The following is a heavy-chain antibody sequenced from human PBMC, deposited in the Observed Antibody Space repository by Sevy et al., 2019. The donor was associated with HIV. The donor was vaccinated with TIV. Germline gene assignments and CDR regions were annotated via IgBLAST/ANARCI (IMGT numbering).Heavy chain of an antibody. CDR1: GFTFSDYY. CDR3: ARGSSGWDYFDY. D-gene: IGHD6-19*01. CDR2: ISGISTYT. J-gene: IGHJ4*02. Sequence: GGYLRLSCAASGFTFSDYYMSWIRQSPGKGLEWVSLISGISTYTNYAYSMKGRFTISRDNAKNSLYLQMNSLRAEDTAVYYCARGSSGWDYFDYWGQGTLVTVSS. V-gene: IGHV3-11*06.